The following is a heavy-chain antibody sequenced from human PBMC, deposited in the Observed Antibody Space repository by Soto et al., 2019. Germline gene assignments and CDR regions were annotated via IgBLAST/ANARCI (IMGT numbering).Heavy chain of an antibody. V-gene: IGHV3-33*01. J-gene: IGHJ4*02. CDR3: ARSDSSGWIDY. Sequence: GGSLRLSCAASGFTFSSYGMHWVRQAPGKGLEWVAVIWYDGSNKYYADSVKGRFTISRDNSKNTLYLQMNSLRAEDTAVYYCARSDSSGWIDYWGQGTLVTVSS. D-gene: IGHD6-19*01. CDR1: GFTFSSYG. CDR2: IWYDGSNK.